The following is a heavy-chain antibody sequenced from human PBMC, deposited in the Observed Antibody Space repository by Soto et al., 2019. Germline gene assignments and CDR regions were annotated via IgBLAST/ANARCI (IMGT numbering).Heavy chain of an antibody. J-gene: IGHJ4*02. CDR1: GFTFSNYG. Sequence: PGGSLRLSCAASGFTFSNYGMHWVRQAPGKGLEWMAVIWYDGNNKDYADSVKGRFTISRDNSKNTLYLQMNSLRPEDTAVYYCAKGLPGVRHYFDYWGQGTLVTVSS. V-gene: IGHV3-30*02. CDR3: AKGLPGVRHYFDY. CDR2: IWYDGNNK. D-gene: IGHD2-8*01.